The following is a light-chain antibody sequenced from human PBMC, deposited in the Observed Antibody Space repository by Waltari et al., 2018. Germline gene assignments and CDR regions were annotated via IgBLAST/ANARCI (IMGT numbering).Light chain of an antibody. CDR1: QVMATW. V-gene: IGKV1-12*01. J-gene: IGKJ1*01. CDR3: QKYNSAPRT. Sequence: DIQMTQSPSSVSASVGDRVTISCRANQVMATWLGWYQKKIGKAPKLLIYTGSSLPSGVPPRFSGSGSGTDFPLTISRLQPEDSATYYCQKYNSAPRTFGPGTKVEIK. CDR2: TGS.